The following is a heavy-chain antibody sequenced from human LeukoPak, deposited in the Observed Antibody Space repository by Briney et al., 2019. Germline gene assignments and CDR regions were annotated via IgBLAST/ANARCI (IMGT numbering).Heavy chain of an antibody. V-gene: IGHV4-59*08. CDR2: MYNGGST. Sequence: SETLSLTCTVSAGSFSNHYWSWIRQTPGKGLEWVGYMYNGGSTSYNPSLKSRVTISVDTSKNQFSLKLSSVTAADTAVYYCARLRATVTGWFDPWGQGTLVTVSS. J-gene: IGHJ5*02. CDR1: AGSFSNHY. CDR3: ARLRATVTGWFDP. D-gene: IGHD4-17*01.